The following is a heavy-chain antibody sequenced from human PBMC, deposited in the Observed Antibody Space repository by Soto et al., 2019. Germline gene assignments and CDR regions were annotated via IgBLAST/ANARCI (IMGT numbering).Heavy chain of an antibody. CDR1: GFSLTTSGVG. Sequence: QITLNESGPTVVSPTETLTLTCRFSGFSLTTSGVGVGWIRQSPGKAPEWLALIYWDDDKRYSASLKSRLTSTKDTSKIQVVLSVSDLDPTDTATYYCAHRVLRTVFGLVTTTAIYFDFWGQGTPVAVSS. CDR2: IYWDDDK. CDR3: AHRVLRTVFGLVTTTAIYFDF. D-gene: IGHD3-3*01. J-gene: IGHJ4*02. V-gene: IGHV2-5*02.